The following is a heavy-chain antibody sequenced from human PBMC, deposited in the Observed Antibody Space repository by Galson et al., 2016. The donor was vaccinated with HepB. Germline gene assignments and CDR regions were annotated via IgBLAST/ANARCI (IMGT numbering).Heavy chain of an antibody. CDR2: VNHRGTT. V-gene: IGHV4-34*01. Sequence: ETLSLTCTVSGESLSGYFWSWIRQPPGKGLEWIGEVNHRGTTNYDPSLESRVTISADTSKNQFSLDLCSVTAADTAVYFCARDGFPGFGSFFDYWGHGALVTVSS. CDR3: ARDGFPGFGSFFDY. D-gene: IGHD3-10*01. CDR1: GESLSGYF. J-gene: IGHJ4*01.